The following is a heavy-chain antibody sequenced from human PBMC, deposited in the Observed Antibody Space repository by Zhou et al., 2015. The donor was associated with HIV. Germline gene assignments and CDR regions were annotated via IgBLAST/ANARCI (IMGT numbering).Heavy chain of an antibody. CDR1: GGTFSSYA. J-gene: IGHJ5*02. CDR2: IIPIFGTA. Sequence: QVQLVQSGAEVKKPGSSVKVSCKASGGTFSSYAISWVRQAPGQGLEWMGGIIPIFGTANYAQKFQGRVTITADESTSTAYMELSSLRSEDTAVYYCARGGLRFLEWLSYWFDPWGQGTLVTVSS. V-gene: IGHV1-69*01. CDR3: ARGGLRFLEWLSYWFDP. D-gene: IGHD3-3*01.